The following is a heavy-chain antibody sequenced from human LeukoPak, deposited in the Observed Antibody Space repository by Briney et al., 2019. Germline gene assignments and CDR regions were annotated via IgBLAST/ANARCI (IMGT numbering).Heavy chain of an antibody. CDR2: ISWNSGSI. V-gene: IGHV3-9*01. CDR1: GFTFDDYA. D-gene: IGHD3-16*01. Sequence: PGRSLRLSCAASGFTFDDYAMHWVRQAPGKGLEWVSGISWNSGSIGYADSVKGRFTISRDNAKNTLYLQMNSLRAEDTAVYYCARDLRGRYYFDYWGQGTLVTVSS. CDR3: ARDLRGRYYFDY. J-gene: IGHJ4*02.